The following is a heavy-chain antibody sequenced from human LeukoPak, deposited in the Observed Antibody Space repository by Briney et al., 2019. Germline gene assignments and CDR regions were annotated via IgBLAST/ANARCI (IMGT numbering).Heavy chain of an antibody. CDR3: ARSSSIAARYFDY. CDR1: GFTVSSHY. Sequence: PGGSLRLSCAASGFTVSSHYMSWARQDPGKGLEWVSVMYSGGSTYYADSVKGRFTISRDNSKNTLYLQMNSLRAEDTAVYYCARSSSIAARYFDYWGQGTLVTVSS. CDR2: MYSGGST. V-gene: IGHV3-66*02. D-gene: IGHD6-6*01. J-gene: IGHJ4*02.